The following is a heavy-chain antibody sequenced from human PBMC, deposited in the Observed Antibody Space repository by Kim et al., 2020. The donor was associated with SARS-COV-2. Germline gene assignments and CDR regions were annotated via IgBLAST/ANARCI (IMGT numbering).Heavy chain of an antibody. CDR1: GGSISGNY. Sequence: SETLSLTCTVSGGSISGNYWSWIRQPPGKGLEWIGGNTNYNPSLKSRVTISLDTSKNQFSLKLSSVTAADTAVYYCAKVGAKWYFQHWGQGTLVTVSS. D-gene: IGHD3-10*01. J-gene: IGHJ1*01. CDR3: AKVGAKWYFQH. CDR2: GNT. V-gene: IGHV4-59*01.